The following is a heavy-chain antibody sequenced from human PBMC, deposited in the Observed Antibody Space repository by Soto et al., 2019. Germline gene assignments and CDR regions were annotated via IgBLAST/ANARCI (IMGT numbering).Heavy chain of an antibody. J-gene: IGHJ6*02. CDR3: GGGHSDPYYYHGLDF. V-gene: IGHV3-30*03. CDR1: GTTFGIYA. CDR2: ISYDGSHE. Sequence: QVQLVESGGDVVQPGRSLRLSCAGSGTTFGIYAMHWVRQAPGKGLEWVAVISYDGSHEFYADSVKGRFTISRDNSNNMLYLQMNSLKPDDAAVYFCGGGHSDPYYYHGLDFWGQGTTVTVSS. D-gene: IGHD2-21*01.